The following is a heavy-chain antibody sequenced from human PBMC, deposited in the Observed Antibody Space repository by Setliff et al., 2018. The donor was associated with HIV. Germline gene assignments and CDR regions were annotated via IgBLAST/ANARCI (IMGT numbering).Heavy chain of an antibody. CDR3: ARDCSSTSCPGSFNYYYYYYMAV. V-gene: IGHV1-46*03. J-gene: IGHJ6*03. Sequence: GASVKVSCKASGYTFTSYYMHWVRQAPGQGLEWMGTINPSGGSTSYAQKFQGRVTMTRDTSTSTVYMELSSLRSEDTAVYYCARDCSSTSCPGSFNYYYYYYMAVWGKGTTVTVSS. CDR2: INPSGGST. D-gene: IGHD2-2*01. CDR1: GYTFTSYY.